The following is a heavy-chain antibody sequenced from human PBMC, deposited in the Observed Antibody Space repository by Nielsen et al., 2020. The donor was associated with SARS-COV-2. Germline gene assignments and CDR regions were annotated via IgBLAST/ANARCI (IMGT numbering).Heavy chain of an antibody. Sequence: SETLSLTCTVSGGSISSYYWSWIRQPPGKGLEWIGYIYYSGSTNYNPSLKSRVTISVDTSKNQFSLKLSSVTAADTAVYYCVRGWAAMVTGYYFDYWGQGTLVTVSS. CDR1: GGSISSYY. CDR2: IYYSGST. V-gene: IGHV4-59*13. CDR3: VRGWAAMVTGYYFDY. J-gene: IGHJ4*02. D-gene: IGHD5-18*01.